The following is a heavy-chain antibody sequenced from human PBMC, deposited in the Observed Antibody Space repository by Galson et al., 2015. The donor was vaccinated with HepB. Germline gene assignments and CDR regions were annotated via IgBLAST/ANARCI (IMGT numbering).Heavy chain of an antibody. CDR2: ISYDGSNR. CDR3: AKAGSVSAVAGTRYYYGMDV. V-gene: IGHV3-30*18. J-gene: IGHJ6*02. Sequence: SLRLSCAASGFTFSSYGMHWVRQAPGKGLEWVAVISYDGSNRYYADSVKGRFAISRDNSKNTLYLQMNSLRAEDTAVYYCAKAGSVSAVAGTRYYYGMDVWGQGTTVTVSS. CDR1: GFTFSSYG. D-gene: IGHD6-19*01.